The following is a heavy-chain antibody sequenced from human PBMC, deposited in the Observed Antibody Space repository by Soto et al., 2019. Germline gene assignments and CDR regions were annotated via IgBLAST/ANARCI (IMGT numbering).Heavy chain of an antibody. J-gene: IGHJ4*02. Sequence: QVQLQESGPGLVKPSQTLSLTCTVSSGSISSGGYYWSWIRQHPGKGLEWIGYIYYSGSTYYNPSLKSRVTISVDTSKNQFSLKLSSVTAADTAVYYCARDGYYDSSAPFCWGQGTLVTVSS. CDR3: ARDGYYDSSAPFC. CDR1: SGSISSGGYY. CDR2: IYYSGST. D-gene: IGHD3-22*01. V-gene: IGHV4-31*03.